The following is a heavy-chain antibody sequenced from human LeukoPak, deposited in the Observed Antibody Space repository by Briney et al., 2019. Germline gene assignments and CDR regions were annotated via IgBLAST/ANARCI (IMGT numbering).Heavy chain of an antibody. CDR1: GFSFNNYA. CDR2: ISTTGGST. J-gene: IGHJ4*02. CDR3: AKDWTTVVTPKGYYFDS. Sequence: PGGSLSLSCAASGFSFNNYAISWVRQAPGKGLEWVSAISTTGGSTYYADSVKGRFTVSRDNSKNTLSLQMDSLRVEDTALYYCAKDWTTVVTPKGYYFDSWGQGTLVTVSS. D-gene: IGHD4-23*01. V-gene: IGHV3-23*01.